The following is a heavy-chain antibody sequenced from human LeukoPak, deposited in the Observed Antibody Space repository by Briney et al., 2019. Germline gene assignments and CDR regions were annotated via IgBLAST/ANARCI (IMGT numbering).Heavy chain of an antibody. D-gene: IGHD3-22*01. CDR3: AKGTTPDSSGYMDV. Sequence: PGGSLRLSCAASGFTFSSYWMSWVRQAPGKGLEWVANIKQDGSEKYYVDSVKGRFTISRDNSKNTLYLQMNSLRAEDTAVYYCAKGTTPDSSGYMDVRGKGTTVTVSS. V-gene: IGHV3-7*01. J-gene: IGHJ6*03. CDR2: IKQDGSEK. CDR1: GFTFSSYW.